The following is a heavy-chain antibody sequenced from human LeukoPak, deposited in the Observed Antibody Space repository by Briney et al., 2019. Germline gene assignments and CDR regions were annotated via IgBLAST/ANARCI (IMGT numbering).Heavy chain of an antibody. D-gene: IGHD3-3*01. V-gene: IGHV3-21*01. CDR1: GFTFSSYS. J-gene: IGHJ6*02. CDR3: AREGAIFGVVLYGMDV. CDR2: ISSSSSYI. Sequence: GGSLRPSCAASGFTFSSYSMNWVRQAPGKGLEWVSSISSSSSYIYYADSVKGRFTISRDNAKNSLYLQMNSLRAEDTAVYYCAREGAIFGVVLYGMDVWGQGTTVTVSS.